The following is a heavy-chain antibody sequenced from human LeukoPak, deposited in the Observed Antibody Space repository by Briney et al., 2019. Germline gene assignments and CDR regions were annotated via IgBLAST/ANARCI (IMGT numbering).Heavy chain of an antibody. Sequence: GGSLRLSCAASGFTFSSYSMDWVRQAPGMGLEWVSSISSSSSYIHYADSVKGRFPISRDNTKNSLYLQMNSLRAEDTAVYYCARFQGAHYWGQGTLVTVSS. CDR1: GFTFSSYS. CDR2: ISSSSSYI. J-gene: IGHJ4*02. D-gene: IGHD4/OR15-4a*01. V-gene: IGHV3-21*01. CDR3: ARFQGAHY.